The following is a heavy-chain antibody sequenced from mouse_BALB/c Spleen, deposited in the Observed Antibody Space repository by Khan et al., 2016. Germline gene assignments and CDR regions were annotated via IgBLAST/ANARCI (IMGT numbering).Heavy chain of an antibody. CDR1: GDSITNGY. J-gene: IGHJ3*01. CDR2: ISYSDST. Sequence: VQLQQSGPSLVKPSQTLSLTCSVTGDSITNGYWNWIRKFPGNKLDYMGYISYSDSTYYNPSLKSRISITRDTSNNQYYLQLNSVTAEDTAIYYCSRSAGSSFAYWGQGTLVTVSA. D-gene: IGHD1-1*01. CDR3: SRSAGSSFAY. V-gene: IGHV3-8*02.